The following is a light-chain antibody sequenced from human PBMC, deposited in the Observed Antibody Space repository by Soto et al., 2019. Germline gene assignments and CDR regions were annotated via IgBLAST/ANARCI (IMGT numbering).Light chain of an antibody. CDR3: QVWDSSTVV. CDR2: RGT. CDR1: NIESKN. Sequence: SYELTQPLSVSVALGQTARITCGGNNIESKNVHWYQQKPGQAPLLVIYRGTNRPSGIPERFSGSTSGNAATLTISRAQAGDEVDYYCQVWDSSTVVFGGGTKVTVL. V-gene: IGLV3-9*01. J-gene: IGLJ3*02.